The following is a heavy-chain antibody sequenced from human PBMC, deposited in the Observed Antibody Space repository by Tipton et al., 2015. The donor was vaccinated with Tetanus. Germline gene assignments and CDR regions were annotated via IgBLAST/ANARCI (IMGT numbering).Heavy chain of an antibody. V-gene: IGHV3-33*01. Sequence: QLVQSGGGVVQPGRSLRLSCAASGFTFSSYGMHWVRQAPGKGLEWVAVIWYDGSNKYYADSVKGRFTISRDNSKNTLYLQMNSLRAEDTAVYYCARVWVGYVPRTGLGYGMDVWGQGTTVTVSS. CDR3: ARVWVGYVPRTGLGYGMDV. CDR1: GFTFSSYG. J-gene: IGHJ6*02. D-gene: IGHD1-1*01. CDR2: IWYDGSNK.